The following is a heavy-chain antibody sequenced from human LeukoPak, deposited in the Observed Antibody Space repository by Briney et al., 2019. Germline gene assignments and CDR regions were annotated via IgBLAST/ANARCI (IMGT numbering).Heavy chain of an antibody. Sequence: PGGSLRLSCAASGLTISSYSMNWVRQAPGKGLQWVSYISSSSSTIYYADSVKGRFTISRDNAKNSLYLQMNSLRAEDTAVYYCAKIAGTLSLDAFDIWGQGTMVTVSS. D-gene: IGHD6-13*01. V-gene: IGHV3-48*01. CDR1: GLTISSYS. CDR3: AKIAGTLSLDAFDI. J-gene: IGHJ3*02. CDR2: ISSSSSTI.